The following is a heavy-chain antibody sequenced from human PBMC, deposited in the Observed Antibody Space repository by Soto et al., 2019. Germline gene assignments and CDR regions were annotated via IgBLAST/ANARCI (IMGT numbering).Heavy chain of an antibody. CDR1: GGTFSSYA. V-gene: IGHV1-69*12. CDR2: IIPIFGTA. CDR3: ARVRVRFLEWLGSEG. D-gene: IGHD3-3*01. Sequence: QVPLVQSGAEVKKPGSSVKVSCKASGGTFSSYAFSWVRQAPGQGLEWMGGIIPIFGTANYAQKFQGRVTITADESASTAYMVLSSLRFEDTGVYYCARVRVRFLEWLGSEGWGQGTLVTVSS. J-gene: IGHJ4*02.